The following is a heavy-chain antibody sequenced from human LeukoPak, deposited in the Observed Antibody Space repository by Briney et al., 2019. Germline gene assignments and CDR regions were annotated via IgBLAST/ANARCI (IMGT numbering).Heavy chain of an antibody. Sequence: PGGSLRLSCAASGFTFSSYSMNWVRQAPGKGLEWGSYISSSSSTIYYADSVKGRFTISRDNANNSLYLQMNSLRAEDTAVYYCARDAVRDYDSWSGPPPVHWFDPWGQGTLVTVSS. CDR1: GFTFSSYS. CDR2: ISSSSSTI. V-gene: IGHV3-48*01. D-gene: IGHD3-3*01. J-gene: IGHJ5*02. CDR3: ARDAVRDYDSWSGPPPVHWFDP.